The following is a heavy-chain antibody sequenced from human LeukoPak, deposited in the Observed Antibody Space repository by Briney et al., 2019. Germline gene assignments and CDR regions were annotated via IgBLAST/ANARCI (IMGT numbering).Heavy chain of an antibody. CDR3: AKGLSSGWLDWFDP. CDR2: ISSSSSTI. J-gene: IGHJ5*02. D-gene: IGHD6-19*01. V-gene: IGHV3-48*01. Sequence: GGSLRLSCAASGFTFSSYSMNWVRQAPGKGLEWVSYISSSSSTIYYADSVKGRFTISRDNAKNSLYLQMNSLRAEDMALYYCAKGLSSGWLDWFDPWGQGTLVTVSS. CDR1: GFTFSSYS.